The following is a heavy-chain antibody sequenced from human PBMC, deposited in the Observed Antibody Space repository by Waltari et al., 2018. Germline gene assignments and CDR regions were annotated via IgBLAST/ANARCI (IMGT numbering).Heavy chain of an antibody. CDR1: GYSFTSYW. J-gene: IGHJ4*02. CDR2: IVPGESDT. V-gene: IGHV5-51*03. D-gene: IGHD1-1*01. CDR3: ASPTPRGTVDY. Sequence: EVQLVQSGAEVKKPGESLKISCKGSGYSFTSYWIGWVRQMPGKGLEWMGIIVPGESDTCDRPSFQGKVTISADKSISTAYLQWSSLKASDTAMYYCASPTPRGTVDYWGQGTLVTVSS.